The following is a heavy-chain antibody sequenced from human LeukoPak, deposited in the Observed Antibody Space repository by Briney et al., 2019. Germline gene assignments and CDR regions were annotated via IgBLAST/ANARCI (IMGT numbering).Heavy chain of an antibody. CDR2: IYSSGST. J-gene: IGHJ4*02. V-gene: IGHV4-61*01. CDR3: ARVGCSTTSCEYFDY. CDR1: GGSISSSSYY. D-gene: IGHD2-2*01. Sequence: PSETLSLTCTVSGGSISSSSYYWSWIRQPPGKGLEWIGYIYSSGSTNYNPSLKSRVTISVDTSKNQFSLKLSSVTAADTAVYYCARVGCSTTSCEYFDYWGQGTLVTVSS.